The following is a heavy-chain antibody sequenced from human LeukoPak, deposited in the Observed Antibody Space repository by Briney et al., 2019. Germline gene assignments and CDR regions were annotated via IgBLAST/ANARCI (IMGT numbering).Heavy chain of an antibody. CDR3: TRDGSGSRIPFDY. Sequence: GGSLRLSCAASGFAFGSHWMHWVRQAPGKGLVWVARIESDASNTRYADSVKGRFTISRDNANKTLYLQMNSLRAEDTAVYYRTRDGSGSRIPFDYWGQGTLVTVSS. CDR2: IESDASNT. V-gene: IGHV3-74*01. D-gene: IGHD1-26*01. CDR1: GFAFGSHW. J-gene: IGHJ4*02.